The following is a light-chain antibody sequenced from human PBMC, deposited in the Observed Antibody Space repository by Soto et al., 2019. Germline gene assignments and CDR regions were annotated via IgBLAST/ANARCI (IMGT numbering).Light chain of an antibody. V-gene: IGKV3D-15*01. CDR1: QSFSSN. CDR2: GAS. CDR3: QQSYSTPRT. J-gene: IGKJ3*01. Sequence: ERVRTQSPATLSVSPGERATLSCRASQSFSSNLAWYQQKPGQAPRRLIFGASFRATGIPDRFSGSGSGTDFTLTISSLQPEDFATYYCQQSYSTPRTFGPGTKVDIK.